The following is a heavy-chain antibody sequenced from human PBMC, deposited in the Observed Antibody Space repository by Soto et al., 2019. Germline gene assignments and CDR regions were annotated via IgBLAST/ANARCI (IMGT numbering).Heavy chain of an antibody. J-gene: IGHJ4*02. CDR2: IYYSGST. CDR3: ARSGVEMAFDY. V-gene: IGHV4-31*03. CDR1: CGSISSGGYY. D-gene: IGHD5-12*01. Sequence: TSGTPSLTCTFSCGSISSGGYYLRWVRQHPGKGLEWIGYIYYSGSTYYNPSLKSRVTISVDTSKNQFSLKLSSVTAADTAVYYCARSGVEMAFDYWGQGTLVTVSS.